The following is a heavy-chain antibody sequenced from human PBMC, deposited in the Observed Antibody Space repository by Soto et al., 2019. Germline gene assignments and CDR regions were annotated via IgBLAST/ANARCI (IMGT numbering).Heavy chain of an antibody. CDR2: IYYSGST. J-gene: IGHJ6*02. CDR3: ARGDFWSGSNWRMEV. Sequence: SETLSLTCTVSGGSISSGGYYWSWIRQHPGKGLEWIGYIYYSGSTYYNPSLKSRVTISVDTSKNQFSLKLSSVTAADTAVYYCARGDFWSGSNWRMEVWGQGTTVTVSS. V-gene: IGHV4-31*03. CDR1: GGSISSGGYY. D-gene: IGHD3-3*01.